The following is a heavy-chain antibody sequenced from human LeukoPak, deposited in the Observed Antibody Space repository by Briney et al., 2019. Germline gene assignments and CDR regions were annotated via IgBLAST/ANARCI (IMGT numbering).Heavy chain of an antibody. CDR1: GYTFTSYY. CDR2: INPSGGST. J-gene: IGHJ3*02. V-gene: IGHV1-46*01. D-gene: IGHD1-20*01. CDR3: ARITGTTNLDHDAFDI. Sequence: GASVKVSCKASGYTFTSYYMHWVRQAPGQGLEWMGIINPSGGSTSYAQKFQGRVTMTRDTSTSTVYMELSSLRSEDTAVYYCARITGTTNLDHDAFDIWGQGTMVTVSS.